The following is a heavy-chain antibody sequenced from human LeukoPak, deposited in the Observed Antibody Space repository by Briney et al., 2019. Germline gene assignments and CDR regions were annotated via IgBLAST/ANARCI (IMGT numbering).Heavy chain of an antibody. CDR2: IYYSGST. Sequence: SETLSLTCTVPGGSISSYYWSWIRQPPGKGLEWIAYIYYSGSTNYNPSLKSRVTISVDTSKNQFSLKLSSVTAADTAVYYCARGGDGHNYFDYWGQGTLVTVSS. D-gene: IGHD5-24*01. CDR1: GGSISSYY. V-gene: IGHV4-59*01. J-gene: IGHJ4*02. CDR3: ARGGDGHNYFDY.